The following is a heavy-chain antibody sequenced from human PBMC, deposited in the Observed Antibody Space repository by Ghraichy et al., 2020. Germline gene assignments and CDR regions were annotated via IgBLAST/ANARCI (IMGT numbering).Heavy chain of an antibody. CDR1: GFTFSSYA. J-gene: IGHJ4*02. V-gene: IGHV3-23*01. D-gene: IGHD3-3*01. CDR3: ADEMGRFLEWLPPGY. Sequence: GGSLRLSCAASGFTFSSYAMSWVRQAPGKGLEWVSAISGSGGSTYSAASVKGRFTISRDNSKNTLYLQMNSLRAEDTAVYYCADEMGRFLEWLPPGYWGQGTLVTVSS. CDR2: ISGSGGST.